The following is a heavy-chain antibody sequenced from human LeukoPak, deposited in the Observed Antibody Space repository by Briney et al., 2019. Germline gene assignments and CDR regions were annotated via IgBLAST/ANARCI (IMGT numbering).Heavy chain of an antibody. Sequence: AGSLRLSCAASGFTFSSYAMSWVRQAPGKGLEWVSGISRSGGGTYYTDSVKGRFTISRDNSKNTVYVQMNSLRAEDTAVYYCAKVGGLGTSPPYDYYMDVWGKGTTVTVSS. V-gene: IGHV3-23*01. CDR1: GFTFSSYA. CDR2: ISRSGGGT. D-gene: IGHD3-16*01. J-gene: IGHJ6*03. CDR3: AKVGGLGTSPPYDYYMDV.